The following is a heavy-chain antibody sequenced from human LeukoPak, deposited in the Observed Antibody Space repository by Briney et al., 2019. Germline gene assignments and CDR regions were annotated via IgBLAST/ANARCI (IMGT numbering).Heavy chain of an antibody. CDR2: INPRGGSA. D-gene: IGHD3-22*01. CDR3: ARVIVTRRDDSSGLIY. CDR1: GYTFTSFY. Sequence: ASVKVSCKASGYTFTSFYIHWVRQAPGQGLEWMGIINPRGGSANSAQKFQGRVTLTRDTSTSTVYMEVSSLRFQDTAVYYCARVIVTRRDDSSGLIYWGQGTLVTVSS. V-gene: IGHV1-46*01. J-gene: IGHJ4*02.